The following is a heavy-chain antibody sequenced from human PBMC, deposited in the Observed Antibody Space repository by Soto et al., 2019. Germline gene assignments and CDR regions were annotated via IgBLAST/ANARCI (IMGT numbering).Heavy chain of an antibody. CDR3: ASFIVATGFDI. D-gene: IGHD5-12*01. Sequence: GASVKVSCKASGGTFSSYAISWVRQAPGQGLEWMGGIIPIFGTANYAQKFQGRVTITADKSTSTAYMELSSLRSEDTAVYYCASFIVATGFDIWGQGTMVTVSS. CDR2: IIPIFGTA. V-gene: IGHV1-69*06. CDR1: GGTFSSYA. J-gene: IGHJ3*02.